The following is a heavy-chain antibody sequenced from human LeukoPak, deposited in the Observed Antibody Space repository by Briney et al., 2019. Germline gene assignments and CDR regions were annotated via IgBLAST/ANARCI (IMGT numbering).Heavy chain of an antibody. CDR1: GGSINSGSYY. V-gene: IGHV4-61*02. Sequence: SQTLSLTCTVSGGSINSGSYYWSWIRQPAGKGLEWIGRIYTSGSTKYNPSLKSRVTISLDTSKNQFSLKLSSVTAADTAVYYCARWSGTYFLDFWGQGTLVTVSS. CDR2: IYTSGST. D-gene: IGHD1-26*01. CDR3: ARWSGTYFLDF. J-gene: IGHJ4*02.